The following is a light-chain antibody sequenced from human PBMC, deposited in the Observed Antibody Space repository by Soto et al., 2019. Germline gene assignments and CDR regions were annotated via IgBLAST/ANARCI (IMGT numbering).Light chain of an antibody. J-gene: IGKJ1*01. V-gene: IGKV3-15*01. CDR3: LHSQDWPPWT. CDR2: GAS. Sequence: ERVLTRPPATLSMSPGERATLSCRASQSVGNTLAWYQQQPGQTPRLLIYGASTTATGIPARFSGSGSGTEFTPTIDSLQSEDFAVSYCLHSQDWPPWTFGQGTTVDI. CDR1: QSVGNT.